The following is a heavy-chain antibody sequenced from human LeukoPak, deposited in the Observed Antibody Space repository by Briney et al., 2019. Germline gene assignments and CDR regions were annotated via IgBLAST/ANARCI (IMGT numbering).Heavy chain of an antibody. Sequence: GGSLRLSCAASGFTFSSYAMSWVRQAPGKGLEWVSAISGSGGSTYYADSVKGRFTISRDNSKNTLYLQMNSLRAEDTAVYYCAKAPYCSGGSCYYFDYWGQGTLVAVSS. J-gene: IGHJ4*02. CDR1: GFTFSSYA. D-gene: IGHD2-15*01. V-gene: IGHV3-23*01. CDR3: AKAPYCSGGSCYYFDY. CDR2: ISGSGGST.